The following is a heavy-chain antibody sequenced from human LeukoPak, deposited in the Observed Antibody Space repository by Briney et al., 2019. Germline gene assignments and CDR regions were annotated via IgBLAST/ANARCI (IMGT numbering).Heavy chain of an antibody. V-gene: IGHV4-4*09. Sequence: SETLSLTCSASGGSISGYYWSWIRQPPGQTLEGIGYIYSSGSTNYNPSLQRRVTISVDTSMKQFSLRLSSVTDADTAVYYCARFTYTTRPSDVWGKGTTVTVSS. D-gene: IGHD3-16*01. CDR1: GGSISGYY. CDR3: ARFTYTTRPSDV. CDR2: IYSSGST. J-gene: IGHJ6*04.